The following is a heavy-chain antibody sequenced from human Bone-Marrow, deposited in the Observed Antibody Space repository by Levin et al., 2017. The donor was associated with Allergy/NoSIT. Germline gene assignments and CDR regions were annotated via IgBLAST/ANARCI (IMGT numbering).Heavy chain of an antibody. CDR3: ARISSFGPGDFDF. Sequence: SLKISCVASGFTFDDHAMHWIRQAPGKGLEWVSGISWNSGRIAYADSVKGRFTISRDNAKNSLYLQMNSLRGEDTALYFCARISSFGPGDFDFWGQGTLVTVSS. CDR1: GFTFDDHA. CDR2: ISWNSGRI. V-gene: IGHV3-9*01. J-gene: IGHJ4*02. D-gene: IGHD3-10*01.